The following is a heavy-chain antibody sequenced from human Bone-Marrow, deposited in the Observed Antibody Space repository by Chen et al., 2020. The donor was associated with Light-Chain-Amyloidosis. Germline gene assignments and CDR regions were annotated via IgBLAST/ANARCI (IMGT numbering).Heavy chain of an antibody. CDR2: ISWNSDDI. Sequence: EVQLVESGGDLVQPGRSLRLSCIASGFTFDDYAMHWVRQVPGKGLECVSVISWNSDDIGYADSVKGRFIISRDNAKNSLDLQMNSLRVEDTALYYCAKDFHFGSGTSHGALDIWGRGTMVTVSS. D-gene: IGHD3-10*01. J-gene: IGHJ3*02. CDR3: AKDFHFGSGTSHGALDI. CDR1: GFTFDDYA. V-gene: IGHV3-9*01.